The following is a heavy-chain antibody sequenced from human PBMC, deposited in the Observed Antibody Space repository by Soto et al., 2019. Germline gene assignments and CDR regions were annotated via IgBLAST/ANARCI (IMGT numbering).Heavy chain of an antibody. CDR1: GFTFSGYA. V-gene: IGHV3-23*01. J-gene: IGHJ1*01. CDR3: AKDVHYDILTGIEYFHH. CDR2: ISESAAST. Sequence: EVQLLGSGGGLVQPGGSLRLSCAASGFTFSGYAMSWVRQAPGKGLEWVSGISESAASTNYADSVKGRFTISRDNSKSTLYLQMNSLRAEDTAVYYCAKDVHYDILTGIEYFHHWAQGTLVTVSS. D-gene: IGHD3-9*01.